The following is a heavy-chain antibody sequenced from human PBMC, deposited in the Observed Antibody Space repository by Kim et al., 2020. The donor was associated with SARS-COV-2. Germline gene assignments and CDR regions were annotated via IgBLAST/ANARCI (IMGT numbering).Heavy chain of an antibody. CDR3: ARTSSV. J-gene: IGHJ4*01. V-gene: IGHV3-53*01. CDR2: YRGGST. D-gene: IGHD6-19*01. Sequence: YRGGSTYYADSVKGRFTISRDNAKNTVYLQMNSLRAEDTAVYYCARTSSVWGQGTLVTVSS.